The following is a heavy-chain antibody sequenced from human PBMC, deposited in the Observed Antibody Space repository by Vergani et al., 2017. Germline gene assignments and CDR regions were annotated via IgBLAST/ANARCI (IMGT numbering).Heavy chain of an antibody. V-gene: IGHV1-18*04. J-gene: IGHJ5*02. Sequence: QVQLVQSGAAVKKPGASVKLSCKSSGYIFNSYYIHWVRQAPGQGLEWLGWITVYNGNTQYAKKCQGRITITADTSTSTAFMELMNLRSDDTAIYYCARDTYDFWTGPLDPWGQGTLVTVSS. CDR2: ITVYNGNT. D-gene: IGHD3/OR15-3a*01. CDR3: ARDTYDFWTGPLDP. CDR1: GYIFNSYY.